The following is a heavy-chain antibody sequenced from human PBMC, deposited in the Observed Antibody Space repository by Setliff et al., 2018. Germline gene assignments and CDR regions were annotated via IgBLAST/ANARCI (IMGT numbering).Heavy chain of an antibody. CDR2: TYYSGNT. CDR1: GASVSGNSYC. D-gene: IGHD3-22*01. V-gene: IGHV4-39*07. CDR3: ARAPRYFDPTGSYFDF. Sequence: PSETLSLTCTVSGASVSGNSYCWGWIRQPPGKGLEWIASTYYSGNTYYNPPLKSRVTISVDTSKNQFSLKLTSVTAADTAVYYCARAPRYFDPTGSYFDFWGQGTLVTVSS. J-gene: IGHJ4*02.